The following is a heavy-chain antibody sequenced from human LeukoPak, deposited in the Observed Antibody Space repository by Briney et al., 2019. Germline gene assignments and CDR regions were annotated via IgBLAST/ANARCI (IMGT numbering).Heavy chain of an antibody. CDR1: GFTFSSYS. J-gene: IGHJ4*02. V-gene: IGHV3-21*01. CDR2: ISSSSSYI. D-gene: IGHD4-11*01. Sequence: GGSLRLSCAASGFTFSSYSMNWVRQAPGKGLEWVSSISSSSSYIYYADSVKGRFTISRDNAKNSLYLQMNSLRAEDTAVYYCARDEDYSNYLPTLDYWGQGTLVTVSS. CDR3: ARDEDYSNYLPTLDY.